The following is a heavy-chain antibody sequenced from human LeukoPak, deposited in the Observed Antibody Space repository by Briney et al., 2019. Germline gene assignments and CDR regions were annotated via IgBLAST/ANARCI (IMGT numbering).Heavy chain of an antibody. J-gene: IGHJ4*02. V-gene: IGHV3-7*03. CDR2: IKLDGSEK. D-gene: IGHD3-3*01. CDR3: ARDQYDTWSRRGNFDS. CDR1: GFTFGKYW. Sequence: GGSLRLSCVASGFTFGKYWMSWVRQAPGKGLEWVANIKLDGSEKNYVDSVKGRFTISRDNTKNSLYLQVNSLRVEDTAVFYCARDQYDTWSRRGNFDSWGQGTLVFVSS.